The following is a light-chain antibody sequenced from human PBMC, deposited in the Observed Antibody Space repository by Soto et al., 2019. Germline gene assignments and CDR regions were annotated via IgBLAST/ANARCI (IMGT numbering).Light chain of an antibody. CDR2: GVS. V-gene: IGKV3-20*01. Sequence: EIVLTQSPGTLSLSPGERATLSCRASQSISSSFLAWYQQKPGQAPRLLIYGVSRRATGIPDRFSGSGSRTDFTLTISRLEPEDFAVYYCQQYDSSRTFGQGTKV. CDR1: QSISSSF. CDR3: QQYDSSRT. J-gene: IGKJ1*01.